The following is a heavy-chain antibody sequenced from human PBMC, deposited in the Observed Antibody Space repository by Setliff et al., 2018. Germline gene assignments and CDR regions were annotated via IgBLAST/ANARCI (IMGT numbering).Heavy chain of an antibody. CDR2: ISSTGIPI. CDR3: VKDPSVYGADSGSI. V-gene: IGHV3-64D*09. J-gene: IGHJ3*02. Sequence: GGSLRLSCSASGFTFCRYAMHWVRQAPGKGLESVSAISSTGIPIYYADSVKARFSISRDDAKNTLYLQMTSLRADDTAVYYCVKDPSVYGADSGSIWGQGTMVTVSS. CDR1: GFTFCRYA. D-gene: IGHD2-21*02.